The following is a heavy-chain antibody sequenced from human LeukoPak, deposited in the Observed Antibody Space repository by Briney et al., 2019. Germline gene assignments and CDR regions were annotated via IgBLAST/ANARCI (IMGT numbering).Heavy chain of an antibody. D-gene: IGHD3-10*01. CDR2: ISLTGRT. CDR1: GGSITTTNY. V-gene: IGHV4-4*02. Sequence: PSETLSLTCGVSGGSITTTNYWSWVRQPPGGGLEWIGEISLTGRTHYNPSLKSRVNISIDESKNHLYLNLASVPAADTAVYYCARGRRRPVRGVIRNYYFDYWGQGTLVTVSS. CDR3: ARGRRRPVRGVIRNYYFDY. J-gene: IGHJ4*02.